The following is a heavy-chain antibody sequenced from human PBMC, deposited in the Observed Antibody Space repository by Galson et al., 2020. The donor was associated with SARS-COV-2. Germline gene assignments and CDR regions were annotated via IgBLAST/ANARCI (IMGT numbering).Heavy chain of an antibody. CDR1: GYTFTNYY. CDR2: INPSGGTK. J-gene: IGHJ6*02. Sequence: ASVKVSCKASGYTFTNYYMHWVRQAPGRGLEWMGIINPSGGTKAYAQKFQGRVTITRDTSTSTVYMELSSLRSEDTAVYYCAREYYYDSSEDYYGIDVWGQGTTVTVSS. V-gene: IGHV1-46*03. CDR3: AREYYYDSSEDYYGIDV. D-gene: IGHD3-22*01.